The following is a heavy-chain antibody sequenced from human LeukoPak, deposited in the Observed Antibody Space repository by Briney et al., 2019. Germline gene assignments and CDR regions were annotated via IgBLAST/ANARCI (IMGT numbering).Heavy chain of an antibody. D-gene: IGHD1-26*01. V-gene: IGHV4-31*03. CDR1: GGSISSGGYY. CDR2: IYYSGGT. Sequence: SETLSLTCTVSGGSISSGGYYWSWIRQHPGKGLEWIGYIYYSGGTYYNPSLKSRVTISVDTSKNQLSLKLSSVTAADTAVYYCAYVVGATMSFDYWGQGTLVTVSS. CDR3: AYVVGATMSFDY. J-gene: IGHJ4*02.